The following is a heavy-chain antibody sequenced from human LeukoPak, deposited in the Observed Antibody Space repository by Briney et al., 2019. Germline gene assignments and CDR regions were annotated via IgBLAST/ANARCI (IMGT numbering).Heavy chain of an antibody. CDR3: ARQAARSWGDYYYMDV. D-gene: IGHD2-15*01. CDR2: IYSSGRT. Sequence: SETLSLTCTVSGGSIRSYYWTWIRQPAGKGLECIGRIYSSGRTNYNPSLKSRVTMLVDTSKNQFSLNLSSVTAADTAVYYCARQAARSWGDYYYMDVWGKGTTVTISS. J-gene: IGHJ6*03. CDR1: GGSIRSYY. V-gene: IGHV4-4*07.